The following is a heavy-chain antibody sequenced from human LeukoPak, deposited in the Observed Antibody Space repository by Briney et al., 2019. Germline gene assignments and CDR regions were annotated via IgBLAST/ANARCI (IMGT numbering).Heavy chain of an antibody. Sequence: PGGSLRLSCEASGFTFSNYWMSWVRQAPGEGLEWVANINQDGSETYYVDSVKGQFTISRDNAKNSPYLQMSGLRAEDTAVYFCAREGPYGDYLNYWGQGTLVTVSS. V-gene: IGHV3-7*03. CDR3: AREGPYGDYLNY. CDR1: GFTFSNYW. J-gene: IGHJ4*02. D-gene: IGHD4-17*01. CDR2: INQDGSET.